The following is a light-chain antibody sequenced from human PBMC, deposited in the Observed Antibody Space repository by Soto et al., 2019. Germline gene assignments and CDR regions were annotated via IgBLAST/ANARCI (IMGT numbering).Light chain of an antibody. CDR3: QQYSSYSQFS. CDR2: KAS. CDR1: QTISSW. Sequence: DIKMTQSPSTLSGSVGDRVTITCRASQTISSWLAWYQQKPGKAPKLLIYKASTLKSGVPSRFSGSGSGTEFTLTISSLQPDDFATYYCQQYSSYSQFSFGPGTKVDIK. J-gene: IGKJ3*01. V-gene: IGKV1-5*03.